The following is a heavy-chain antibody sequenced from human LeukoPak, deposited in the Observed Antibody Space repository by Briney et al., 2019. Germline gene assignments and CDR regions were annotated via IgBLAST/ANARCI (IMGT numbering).Heavy chain of an antibody. V-gene: IGHV3-30*04. Sequence: GGSLRLSCAASGFTFSSYAMHWVRQAPGKGLEWVAVISYDGSNKYYADSVKGRFTISRDNSKNTLYLQMNSLRGEDTAVYYCARDYLDYYGSGSLKFWGQGTLVTVSS. CDR1: GFTFSSYA. J-gene: IGHJ4*02. D-gene: IGHD3-10*01. CDR3: ARDYLDYYGSGSLKF. CDR2: ISYDGSNK.